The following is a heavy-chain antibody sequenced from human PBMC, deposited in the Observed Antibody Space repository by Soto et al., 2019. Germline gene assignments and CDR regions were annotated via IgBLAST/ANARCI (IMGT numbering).Heavy chain of an antibody. V-gene: IGHV3-74*01. Sequence: EVQLVESGGGLVQPGGSLRLSCAASGFTFSSYWMHWVRQAPGKGLVWVSRINSDGSSTSYADFVKGRFTISSDNAKNTIYLQMNSLGDEDTAVYYCARGRDYGDRLDAFHIWGQGTMVTVSS. CDR3: ARGRDYGDRLDAFHI. CDR2: INSDGSST. J-gene: IGHJ3*02. CDR1: GFTFSSYW. D-gene: IGHD4-17*01.